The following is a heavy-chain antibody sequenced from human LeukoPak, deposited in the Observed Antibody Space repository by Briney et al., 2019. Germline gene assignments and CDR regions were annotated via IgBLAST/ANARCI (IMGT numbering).Heavy chain of an antibody. V-gene: IGHV3-30*03. J-gene: IGHJ3*02. CDR3: AREIPNAFDI. CDR1: GFTFSSYS. Sequence: GGSLRLSCAASGFTFSSYSMNWVRQAPGKGLEWVAVASHIGNNKYYPNAVRGRFTISRDNSKDTLFLQMDSLRTEDTAVYYCAREIPNAFDIWGQGTMVTVSS. CDR2: ASHIGNNK.